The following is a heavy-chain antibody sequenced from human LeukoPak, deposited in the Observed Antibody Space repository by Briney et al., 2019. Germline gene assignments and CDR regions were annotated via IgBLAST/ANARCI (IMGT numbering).Heavy chain of an antibody. D-gene: IGHD6-13*01. CDR3: ARGGSSSWYNWFDP. J-gene: IGHJ5*02. CDR2: INPNSGGT. V-gene: IGHV1-2*06. Sequence: ASVKVSCMASGGTFSSYAISWVRQAPGQGLEWMGRINPNSGGTNYAQKFQGRVTMTRDTSISTAYMELSRLRSDDTAVYYCARGGSSSWYNWFDPWGQGTLVTVSS. CDR1: GGTFSSYA.